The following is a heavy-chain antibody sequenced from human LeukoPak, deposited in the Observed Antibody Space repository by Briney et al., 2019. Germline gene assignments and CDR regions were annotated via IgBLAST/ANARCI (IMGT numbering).Heavy chain of an antibody. J-gene: IGHJ6*02. D-gene: IGHD3-10*01. Sequence: GEALQISFKTSGSTFTSYWIGWVRPTPGKGVECMGVIFPRDSDVSYSPSFQGQVTISADKSTNTAYLHWGSLKASDSAMYYCVRSLPGTLLRGYGMDVWGPGTTVTVS. CDR3: VRSLPGTLLRGYGMDV. CDR2: IFPRDSDV. CDR1: GSTFTSYW. V-gene: IGHV5-51*01.